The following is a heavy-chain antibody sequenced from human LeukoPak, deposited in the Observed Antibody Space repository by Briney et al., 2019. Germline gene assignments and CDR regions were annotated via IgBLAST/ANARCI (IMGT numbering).Heavy chain of an antibody. CDR1: GFTFSSYS. Sequence: GGSLRLSCAASGFTFSSYSMNWVRQAPGKGLEWVSSISSSSSYIYYADLVKGRFTISRDNAKNSLYLQMNSLRAEDTAVYYCARAPGDILTGYYEDYWGQGTLVTVSS. D-gene: IGHD3-9*01. J-gene: IGHJ4*02. CDR3: ARAPGDILTGYYEDY. V-gene: IGHV3-21*04. CDR2: ISSSSSYI.